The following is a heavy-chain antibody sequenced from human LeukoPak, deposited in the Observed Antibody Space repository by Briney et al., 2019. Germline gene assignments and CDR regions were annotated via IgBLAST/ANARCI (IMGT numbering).Heavy chain of an antibody. Sequence: GASVKVSCKASGYTFTSYDINWVRQATGQGLEWMGWMNPNSGNTGYAQKFQGRVTMTRNTSISTAYMELSSLRSEDTAVYYCARVFSCSGGSCSRSGLDYWGQGTLVTVSS. CDR3: ARVFSCSGGSCSRSGLDY. CDR2: MNPNSGNT. V-gene: IGHV1-8*01. CDR1: GYTFTSYD. J-gene: IGHJ4*02. D-gene: IGHD2-15*01.